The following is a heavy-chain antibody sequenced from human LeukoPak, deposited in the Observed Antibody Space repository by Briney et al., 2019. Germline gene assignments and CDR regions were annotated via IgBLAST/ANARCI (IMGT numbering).Heavy chain of an antibody. CDR2: ISSSSSYI. D-gene: IGHD4-17*01. V-gene: IGHV3-21*01. J-gene: IGHJ4*02. CDR1: GFTFSSYS. Sequence: GGSLRLSCAASGFTFSSYSMNWVRRAPGKGLEWVSSISSSSSYIYYADSVKGRFTISRDNAKNSLYLQMNSLRAEDTAVYYCAPNYGDLTATYYFDYWGQGTLVTVSS. CDR3: APNYGDLTATYYFDY.